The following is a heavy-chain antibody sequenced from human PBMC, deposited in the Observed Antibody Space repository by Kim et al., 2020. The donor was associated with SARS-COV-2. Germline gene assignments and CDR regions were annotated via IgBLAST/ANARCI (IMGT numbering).Heavy chain of an antibody. D-gene: IGHD6-19*01. J-gene: IGHJ4*02. Sequence: SQTLSLTCAISGDSVSSNSAAWNWIRQSPSRGLEWLGRTYYRSKWYNDYALSVKSRITINPDTSKNQFSLQLNSVTPEDTAVYFCARVLGSSGWSPIDYWGQGTLVTVSS. CDR2: TYYRSKWYN. V-gene: IGHV6-1*01. CDR1: GDSVSSNSAA. CDR3: ARVLGSSGWSPIDY.